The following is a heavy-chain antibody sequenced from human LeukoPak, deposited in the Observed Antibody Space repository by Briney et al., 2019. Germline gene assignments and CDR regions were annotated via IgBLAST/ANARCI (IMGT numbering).Heavy chain of an antibody. Sequence: SETLSLTCTVSGYSINTGFHWGWIRRTPGKGLEWIASMYHSGNTFYNPSLKSRVTISVDTSKNQFSLKLSSVTAADTAIYYCARAPGPGGAFGICGQGTMVTVSS. D-gene: IGHD3-10*01. J-gene: IGHJ3*02. CDR3: ARAPGPGGAFGI. CDR2: MYHSGNT. CDR1: GYSINTGFH. V-gene: IGHV4-38-2*02.